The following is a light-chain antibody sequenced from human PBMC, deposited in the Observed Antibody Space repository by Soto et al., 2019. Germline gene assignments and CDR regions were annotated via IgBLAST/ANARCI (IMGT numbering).Light chain of an antibody. Sequence: SVLTQPPSASETPGQRVTISCSGSSSNIGINTVDWFQQLPGTAPKLLIYNNNQRPSGVPDRFSGSKSGTSASLAISGLQSHDESDYYCAARDDSLNGYVSGSGIKVTV. CDR3: AARDDSLNGYV. CDR2: NNN. J-gene: IGLJ1*01. CDR1: SSNIGINT. V-gene: IGLV1-44*01.